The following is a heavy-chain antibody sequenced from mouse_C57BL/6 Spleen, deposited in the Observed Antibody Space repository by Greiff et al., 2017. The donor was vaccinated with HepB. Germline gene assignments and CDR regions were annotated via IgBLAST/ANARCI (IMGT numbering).Heavy chain of an antibody. J-gene: IGHJ3*01. CDR2: INPNNGGT. CDR3: ARLDYSNYAWFAY. D-gene: IGHD2-5*01. Sequence: VQLQQSGPELVKPGASVKISCKASGYTFTDYYMNWVKQSHGKSLEWIGDINPNNGGTSYNQKFKGTATLTVDKSSSTAYMELRSLTSEDSAVYYCARLDYSNYAWFAYWGQGTLVTVSA. V-gene: IGHV1-26*01. CDR1: GYTFTDYY.